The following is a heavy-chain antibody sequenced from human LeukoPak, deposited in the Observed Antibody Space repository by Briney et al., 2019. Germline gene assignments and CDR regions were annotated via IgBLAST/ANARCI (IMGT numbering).Heavy chain of an antibody. Sequence: PGGSLRLSCTASGFTFSSYAMSWVRQAPGKGLEWVSAISGSGDSTYYADSVKGRFTISRDNAKNSLYLQMNSLRAEDTAVYYCARGAEMDVWGKGTTVTVSS. J-gene: IGHJ6*04. V-gene: IGHV3-23*01. CDR2: ISGSGDST. CDR3: ARGAEMDV. CDR1: GFTFSSYA.